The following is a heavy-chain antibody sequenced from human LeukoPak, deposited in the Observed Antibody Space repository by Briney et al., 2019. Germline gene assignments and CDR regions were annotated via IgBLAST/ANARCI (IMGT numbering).Heavy chain of an antibody. V-gene: IGHV1-24*01. CDR1: GYTLTELS. CDR2: FDPEDGET. CDR3: ATGSRNGYNFAGYFDY. J-gene: IGHJ4*02. D-gene: IGHD5-24*01. Sequence: GASVKVSCKVSGYTLTELSMHWVRQAPGKGLEWMGSFDPEDGETIYAQKFQGRVTMTEDTSTDTAYMELSSLRSEDTAVYYCATGSRNGYNFAGYFDYWGQGTLVTVSS.